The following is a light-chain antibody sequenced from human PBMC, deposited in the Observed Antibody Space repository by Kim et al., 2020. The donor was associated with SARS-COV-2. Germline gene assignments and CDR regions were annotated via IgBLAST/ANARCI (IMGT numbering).Light chain of an antibody. Sequence: EIVMTQSPATLSVSPGESATISCRASQSVSCYLAWYQQKPGQAPRLLIYGASTMATGIPARFSGSGSGTEFTLTISSLQSGDFAVYYCQQYNNLVGFGPGTKVDIK. CDR3: QQYNNLVG. CDR2: GAS. J-gene: IGKJ1*01. V-gene: IGKV3-15*01. CDR1: QSVSCY.